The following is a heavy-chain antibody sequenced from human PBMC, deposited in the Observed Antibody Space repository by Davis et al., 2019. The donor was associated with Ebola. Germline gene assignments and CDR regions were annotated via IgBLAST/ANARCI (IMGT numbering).Heavy chain of an antibody. D-gene: IGHD3-10*01. J-gene: IGHJ4*02. Sequence: SVKVSCKASGYTFTGYYMHWLRQAPGQGLEWMGGIIPIFGTANYAQKFQGRVTITADESTSTAYMELSSLRSEDTAVYYCARRIRFGELFPFDYWGQGTLVTVSS. V-gene: IGHV1-69*13. CDR3: ARRIRFGELFPFDY. CDR2: IIPIFGTA. CDR1: GYTFTGYY.